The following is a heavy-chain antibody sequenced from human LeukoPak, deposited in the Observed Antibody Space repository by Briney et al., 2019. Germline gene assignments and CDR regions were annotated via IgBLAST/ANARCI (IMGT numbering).Heavy chain of an antibody. CDR2: IAWNSGNT. D-gene: IGHD3-10*01. CDR3: AKDMNPYGSGSSYNPWGPFDS. Sequence: GRSLRLSCAASGFTFDNYAMHWVRQAPGKGLEWVSGIAWNSGNTGFADSVKGRFTISRDNAENSLYLQRNSLRPEDTALYYCAKDMNPYGSGSSYNPWGPFDSWGQGTLVTVSS. V-gene: IGHV3-9*01. CDR1: GFTFDNYA. J-gene: IGHJ4*02.